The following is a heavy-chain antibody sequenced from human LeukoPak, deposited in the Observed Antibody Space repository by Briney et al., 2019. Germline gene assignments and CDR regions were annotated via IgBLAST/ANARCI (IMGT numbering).Heavy chain of an antibody. CDR2: ISGSGGST. CDR3: AKDLGRYRNNFFDY. CDR1: GFSFSSYA. J-gene: IGHJ4*02. D-gene: IGHD1-26*01. V-gene: IGHV3-23*01. Sequence: GGSLRLSCAASGFSFSSYAMSWVRQAPGKGLEWVSTISGSGGSTHYVDSVKGRFTISRDNSKLTLYLQMNSLRADDTAVYYCAKDLGRYRNNFFDYWGQGNLVTVSS.